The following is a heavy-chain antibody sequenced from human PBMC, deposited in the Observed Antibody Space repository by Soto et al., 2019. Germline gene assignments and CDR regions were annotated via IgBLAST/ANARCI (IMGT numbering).Heavy chain of an antibody. CDR3: ARASLPGVYYGMDV. CDR2: IIPIFGTA. J-gene: IGHJ6*02. Sequence: AVKVSCQASGGTFSSYAISWMLQAPGQGLEGMGGIIPIFGTANYAQKFQGRVTITADESTSTAYMELSSLRSEDTAVYYCARASLPGVYYGMDVWGQGTTVTVSS. D-gene: IGHD3-10*01. CDR1: GGTFSSYA. V-gene: IGHV1-69*13.